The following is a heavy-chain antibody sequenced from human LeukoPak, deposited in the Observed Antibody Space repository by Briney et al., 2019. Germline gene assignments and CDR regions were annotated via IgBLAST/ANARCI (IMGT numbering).Heavy chain of an antibody. J-gene: IGHJ4*02. D-gene: IGHD3-22*01. CDR1: GGSFSGYY. V-gene: IGHV4-34*01. CDR2: INHSGST. CDR3: ASQKATIDSSGYYYVHPDY. Sequence: SETLSLTCAVYGGSFSGYYWSWIRQPPGKGLEWIGEINHSGSTYYNPSLKSRVTISVDTSKNQFSLKLSSVTAADTAVYYCASQKATIDSSGYYYVHPDYWGQGTLVTVSS.